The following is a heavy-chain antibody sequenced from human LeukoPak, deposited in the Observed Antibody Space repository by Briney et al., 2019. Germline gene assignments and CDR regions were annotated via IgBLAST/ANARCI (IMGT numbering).Heavy chain of an antibody. CDR1: GFTFSDYY. Sequence: GGSLRLSCAASGFTFSDYYMSWIRQAPGKGLEWVSYISSSGSTIYYADSVKGRLTISRDNAKNSLYLQMNSLRAEDTAVYYCARGGEYCSSTSCPRPPTYYYYGMDVWGQGTTVTVSS. D-gene: IGHD2-2*01. CDR3: ARGGEYCSSTSCPRPPTYYYYGMDV. CDR2: ISSSGSTI. V-gene: IGHV3-11*01. J-gene: IGHJ6*02.